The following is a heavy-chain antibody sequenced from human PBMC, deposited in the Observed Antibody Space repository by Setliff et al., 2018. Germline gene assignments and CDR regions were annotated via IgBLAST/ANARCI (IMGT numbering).Heavy chain of an antibody. CDR2: ISPTGTT. J-gene: IGHJ3*01. CDR1: GASISSYF. V-gene: IGHV4-59*01. CDR3: ARCAIGERNAFDV. Sequence: PSETLSLTCSVSGASISSYFWSWIRQPPGKGLEWIGLISPTGTTNYNPSLMSRVAISVDTSKNHFSLKLTSVTAADTAVYYCARCAIGERNAFDVWGQGTMVTVSS. D-gene: IGHD1-1*01.